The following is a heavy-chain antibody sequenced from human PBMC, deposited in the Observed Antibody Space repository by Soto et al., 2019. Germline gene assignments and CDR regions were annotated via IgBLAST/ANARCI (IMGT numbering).Heavy chain of an antibody. Sequence: QVQLVQSGAEVKKPGASVKVSCKASGYTFTSYGIIWVRQAPGQGLEWMGWISAYNGNTNYAQKLQGRVTMTTDTSTSTAYMELRSLRSDDTAXXYCARDDPXXXVXGVYXXFDPWGQGTLVTVSS. CDR2: ISAYNGNT. CDR3: ARDDPXXXVXGVYXXFDP. CDR1: GYTFTSYG. V-gene: IGHV1-18*01. J-gene: IGHJ5*02.